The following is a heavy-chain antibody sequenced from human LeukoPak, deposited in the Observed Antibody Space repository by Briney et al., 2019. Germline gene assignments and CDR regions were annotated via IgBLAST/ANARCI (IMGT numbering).Heavy chain of an antibody. CDR3: ARFLGIAAAGSGGYFDY. J-gene: IGHJ4*02. V-gene: IGHV1-69*13. CDR2: IIPIFGTA. Sequence: SVKVSCKASGGTFSSYAISWVRQAPGQGLEWMGGIIPIFGTANYAQKFQGRVTITADESTSTAYMELSSLRSEDTAVYYCARFLGIAAAGSGGYFDYWGQGTLVTVSS. D-gene: IGHD6-13*01. CDR1: GGTFSSYA.